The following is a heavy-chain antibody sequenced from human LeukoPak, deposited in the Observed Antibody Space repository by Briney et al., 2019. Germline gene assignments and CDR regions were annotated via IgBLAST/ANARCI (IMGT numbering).Heavy chain of an antibody. CDR3: AKDPYSYGPYGMDV. J-gene: IGHJ6*01. D-gene: IGHD5-18*01. V-gene: IGHV3-30*18. CDR1: GFTFSSYG. CDR2: ISYDGSNK. Sequence: GGSLRLSCAASGFTFSSYGMHWVRQAPGKGLEWVAVISYDGSNKYYADSVKGRFTISRDNSKNTLYLEMNSLRAEDTAVYYCAKDPYSYGPYGMDVWGQGNTVTVSS.